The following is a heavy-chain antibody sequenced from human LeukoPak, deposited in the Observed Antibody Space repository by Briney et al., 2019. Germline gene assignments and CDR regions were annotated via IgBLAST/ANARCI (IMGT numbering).Heavy chain of an antibody. CDR1: GYTFTSYG. CDR2: MNPNSGNT. V-gene: IGHV1-8*02. J-gene: IGHJ4*02. CDR3: ARGPRSFRGVPVDY. D-gene: IGHD3-10*01. Sequence: ASVKVSCKASGYTFTSYGISWVRQAPGQGLEWMGWMNPNSGNTGYAQKFQGRVTMTRNTSISTAYMELSSLRSEDTAVYYCARGPRSFRGVPVDYWGQGTLVTVSS.